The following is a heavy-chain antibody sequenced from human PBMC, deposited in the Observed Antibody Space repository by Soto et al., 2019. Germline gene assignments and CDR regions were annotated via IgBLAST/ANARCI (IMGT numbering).Heavy chain of an antibody. V-gene: IGHV1-3*01. CDR3: ARVPATTVLTHYFDY. CDR1: GYIFNTYV. D-gene: IGHD4-4*01. CDR2: INAGNGNT. Sequence: VASVKVSCKASGYIFNTYVLHWVRQAPGQRLEWVGWINAGNGNTKYSQKFQGRVTITRDTSATTAYMVLSNLRSEDTAMYYCARVPATTVLTHYFDYWGQGILVTVSS. J-gene: IGHJ4*02.